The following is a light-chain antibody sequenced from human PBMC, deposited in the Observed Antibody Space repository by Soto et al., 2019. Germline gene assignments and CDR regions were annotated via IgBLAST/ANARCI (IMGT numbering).Light chain of an antibody. V-gene: IGKV1-39*01. CDR1: PTLSSY. J-gene: IGKJ2*01. CDR2: AAS. Sequence: DIEMVKTPSSPSASVGDRVTITCRASPTLSSYLKWYQQKPRKAPKLLIYAASSLHSGVPSRFSGSGSGTDFTLTISSLQPEDFAIYYCQQSNGMPYTFGQGTKLEIK. CDR3: QQSNGMPYT.